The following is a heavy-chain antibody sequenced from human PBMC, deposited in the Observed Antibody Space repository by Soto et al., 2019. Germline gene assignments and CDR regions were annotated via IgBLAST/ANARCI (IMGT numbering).Heavy chain of an antibody. Sequence: TSETLSLTCTVSGGPISNSSYYWGWIRQPPGKGLEWIGSIYYSGSTYYNPSLKSRVTISVDTSKNQFSLKLSSVTAADTAVYYCASSDAAFDIWGQGTMVT. CDR3: ASSDAAFDI. J-gene: IGHJ3*02. CDR2: IYYSGST. CDR1: GGPISNSSYY. V-gene: IGHV4-39*01.